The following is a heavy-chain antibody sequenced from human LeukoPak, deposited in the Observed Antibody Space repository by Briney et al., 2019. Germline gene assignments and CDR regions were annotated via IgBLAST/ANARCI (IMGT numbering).Heavy chain of an antibody. D-gene: IGHD2-15*01. V-gene: IGHV4-39*01. J-gene: IGHJ3*02. CDR3: ASSVLQDAFDI. Sequence: SETLSLTCTVSGGSINRGFYYWGWIRQPPGKGLAWIGSIYYSGTTYYNPSLESRVTISVDTSGNQFSLQLTSVTVADTAVYYCASSVLQDAFDIWGQGTMVTVSS. CDR1: GGSINRGFYY. CDR2: IYYSGTT.